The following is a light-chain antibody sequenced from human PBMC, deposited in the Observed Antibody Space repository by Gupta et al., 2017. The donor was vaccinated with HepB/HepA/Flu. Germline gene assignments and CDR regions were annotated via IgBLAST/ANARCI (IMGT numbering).Light chain of an antibody. CDR3: QQSYTLPWT. CDR1: QYIGSG. V-gene: IGKV6-21*01. CDR2: YAS. Sequence: EIVLTQSPDFQSVTPKEKVTITCRASQYIGSGLHWYQQKPGQPPKLLIKYASQSFSGVPSRFSGSGSGTDFTLSINSLEAEDVATYYCQQSYTLPWTFGQWTKVEIK. J-gene: IGKJ1*01.